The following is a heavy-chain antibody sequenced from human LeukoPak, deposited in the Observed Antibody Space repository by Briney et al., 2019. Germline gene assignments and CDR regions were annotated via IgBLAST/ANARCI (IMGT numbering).Heavy chain of an antibody. D-gene: IGHD3-22*01. CDR2: IYSGGSA. CDR3: AKMSNYYNSLGYYAFDI. J-gene: IGHJ3*02. Sequence: GGSMRLSCAASGFIVSRKYMSWVRQAPGKGLEWVSVIYSGGSADYADSVKGRFTISRDNSKNTLHLQMKSLRAEDTAVYYCAKMSNYYNSLGYYAFDIWGQGTMVTVSS. V-gene: IGHV3-66*01. CDR1: GFIVSRKY.